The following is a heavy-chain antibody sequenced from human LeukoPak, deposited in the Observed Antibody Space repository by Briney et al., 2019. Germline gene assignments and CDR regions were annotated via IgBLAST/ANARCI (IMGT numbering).Heavy chain of an antibody. J-gene: IGHJ6*02. D-gene: IGHD6-13*01. Sequence: PGGSLRLSCAASGFTFSSYGMHWVRQAPGKGLEWVAVISYDGSNKYYADSVKGRFTISRDNSQNTLYLQMNSLRAEDTAVYYCAKGLAAARILYYYGMDVWGQGTTVTVSS. V-gene: IGHV3-30*18. CDR2: ISYDGSNK. CDR3: AKGLAAARILYYYGMDV. CDR1: GFTFSSYG.